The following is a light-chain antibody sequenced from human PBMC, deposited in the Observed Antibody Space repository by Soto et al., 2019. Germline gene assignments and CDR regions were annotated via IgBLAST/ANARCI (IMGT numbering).Light chain of an antibody. Sequence: QSALTQPRSVSGSPGQSVTISCTGTSSDVGGYNYVSWYQQHPGKAPKLMIYDVSKRPSGVPYHFSGSKSGNTASLTISGLQAEDEADYYCCSYAGSNTLVFGGGTKVTVL. V-gene: IGLV2-11*01. CDR1: SSDVGGYNY. CDR2: DVS. CDR3: CSYAGSNTLV. J-gene: IGLJ2*01.